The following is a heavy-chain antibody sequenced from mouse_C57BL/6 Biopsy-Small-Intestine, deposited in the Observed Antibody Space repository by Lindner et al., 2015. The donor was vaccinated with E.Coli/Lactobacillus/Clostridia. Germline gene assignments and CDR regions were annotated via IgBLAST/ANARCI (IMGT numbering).Heavy chain of an antibody. J-gene: IGHJ2*01. CDR1: GHTFTTHP. CDR3: ARGSVFDY. CDR2: IHPYDDDT. Sequence: VQLQESGTEVVEPGASVKMSCKASGHTFTTHPIEWMKQIHGKRLEWIGKIHPYDDDTKYNEKFKGKATLTVEKSSSTVYLELSRLTSDDSAVYYCARGSVFDYWGQGTTLTVSS. V-gene: IGHV1-47*01.